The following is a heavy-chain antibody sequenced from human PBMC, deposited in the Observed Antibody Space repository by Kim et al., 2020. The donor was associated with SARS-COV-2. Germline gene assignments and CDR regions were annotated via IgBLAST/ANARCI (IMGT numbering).Heavy chain of an antibody. D-gene: IGHD1-1*01. CDR1: GFNSSRYS. J-gene: IGHJ4*02. CDR2: ISIWSTYI. V-gene: IGHV3-21*01. CDR3: ARDLSTGRPGGFDH. Sequence: GGSLRLSCAASGFNSSRYSMNWVRQAPGKGLEWVSTISIWSTYIYYADSLKGRFTISRDNAKYSLFLQMNSLRAEDTAMYYCARDLSTGRPGGFDHLSQG.